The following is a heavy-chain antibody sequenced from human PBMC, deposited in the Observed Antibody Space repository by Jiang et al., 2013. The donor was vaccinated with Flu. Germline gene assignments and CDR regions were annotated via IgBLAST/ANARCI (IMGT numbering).Heavy chain of an antibody. CDR3: ARHDSSGYWIFDS. Sequence: GLVKPSQTLSLTCSVSGGSLSDVDHYWSWLRQPPGNDLEWIAYIYHNGATQYTPSLKRRVTISLDTSKNQFSLKLSSVTAADTAVYYCARHDSSGYWIFDSWGQGTLVTVSS. CDR1: GGSLSDVDHY. V-gene: IGHV4-30-4*01. J-gene: IGHJ5*01. CDR2: IYHNGAT. D-gene: IGHD3-22*01.